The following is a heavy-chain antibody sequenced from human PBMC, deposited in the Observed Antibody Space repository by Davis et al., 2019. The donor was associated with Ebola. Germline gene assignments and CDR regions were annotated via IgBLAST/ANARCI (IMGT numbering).Heavy chain of an antibody. J-gene: IGHJ6*04. CDR3: ARDTYYYYNTMDV. CDR2: IGGSGGST. V-gene: IGHV3-23*01. CDR1: GFTFSSHA. Sequence: GESLKISCAASGFTFSSHAMSWVRQALGKGLEWVSGIGGSGGSTNYADSVKGRFTISRDNSKNTLYLQMNSLRAEDTAVYYCARDTYYYYNTMDVWGKGTTVTVSS.